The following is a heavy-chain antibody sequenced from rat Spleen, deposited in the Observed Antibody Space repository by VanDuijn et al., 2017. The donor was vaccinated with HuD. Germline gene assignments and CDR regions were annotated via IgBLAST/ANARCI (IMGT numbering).Heavy chain of an antibody. Sequence: EVQLVESDGDLVQPGRSLKLSCAASGFTFSDYYMAWVRQAPTKGLEWVATISYDGDSTYYRDSVKGRFTISRDNAKSTLFLQMDSLRSEDTATYFCARHRYKRTVAAVDYWGHGVMVTVSS. CDR2: ISYDGDST. J-gene: IGHJ2*01. V-gene: IGHV5-29*01. CDR1: GFTFSDYY. CDR3: ARHRYKRTVAAVDY. D-gene: IGHD1-8*01.